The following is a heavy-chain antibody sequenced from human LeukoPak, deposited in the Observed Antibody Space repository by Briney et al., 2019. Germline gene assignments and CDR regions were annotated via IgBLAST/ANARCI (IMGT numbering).Heavy chain of an antibody. J-gene: IGHJ4*02. CDR2: MRYDENNK. Sequence: GGSLRLSCAASGFTFSSYGMHWVRQAPGKGLECVAFMRYDENNKYYADSVKGRFTISRDNSKNTLYLQMNSLRAEEKAVYYCAKDWRAYCGGDFYSYFDYWGQGTLVTVSS. D-gene: IGHD2-21*02. CDR1: GFTFSSYG. V-gene: IGHV3-30*02. CDR3: AKDWRAYCGGDFYSYFDY.